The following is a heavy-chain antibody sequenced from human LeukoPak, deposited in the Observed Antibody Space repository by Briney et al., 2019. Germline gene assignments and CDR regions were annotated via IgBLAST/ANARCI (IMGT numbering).Heavy chain of an antibody. D-gene: IGHD3-3*01. CDR1: GYTFTSYD. Sequence: ASVKVSCKASGYTFTSYDINWVRQATGQGLEWMGWINPNSGGTNYAQKFQGRVTMTRDTSISTAYMELSRLRSDDTAVYYCARVGGTIFGVVTLLYWGQGTLVTVSS. J-gene: IGHJ4*02. V-gene: IGHV1-2*02. CDR2: INPNSGGT. CDR3: ARVGGTIFGVVTLLY.